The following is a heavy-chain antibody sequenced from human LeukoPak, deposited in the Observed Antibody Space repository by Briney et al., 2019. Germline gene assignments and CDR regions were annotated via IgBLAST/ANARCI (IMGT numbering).Heavy chain of an antibody. D-gene: IGHD3-22*01. J-gene: IGHJ4*02. CDR1: GFTFSNYA. V-gene: IGHV3-23*01. CDR2: ISANGDTT. CDR3: VKDFWPARDGGGYYSPFEY. Sequence: GGSLRLSCAASGFTFSNYAMNWVRQAPGKGLEWVSGISANGDTTYYVDSVRGRFTISRDNSKNSVFLQMNSLRDANTAVYYCVKDFWPARDGGGYYSPFEYWGEGTLVTVSS.